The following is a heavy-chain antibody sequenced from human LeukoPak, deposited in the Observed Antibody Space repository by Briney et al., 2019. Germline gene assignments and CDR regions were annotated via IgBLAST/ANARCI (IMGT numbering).Heavy chain of an antibody. CDR2: IYYSGST. CDR1: GGSLSSGDYY. J-gene: IGHJ3*02. V-gene: IGHV4-30-4*01. D-gene: IGHD3-10*01. CDR3: ARGRFGVKGAFDI. Sequence: SQTLSLTCTVSGGSLSSGDYYWSWIRQPPGKGLEGIGYIYYSGSTYYNPSPKSRVTISVDTSKNQFSLKLSSVTAADTAVYYCARGRFGVKGAFDIWGQGTMVTVSS.